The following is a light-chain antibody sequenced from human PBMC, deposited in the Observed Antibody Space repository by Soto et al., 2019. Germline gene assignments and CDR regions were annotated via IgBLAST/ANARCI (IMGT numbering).Light chain of an antibody. CDR2: GAS. CDR3: QQYGSSPQT. J-gene: IGKJ2*01. V-gene: IGKV3-20*01. Sequence: EIVLTQSPGTLSLSPGERATLSCRASQSVSSSYLAWYQQKPGQAHRLLIYGASSRATGIPDRFSGSGSGTDFTLTISRLEPEDFEVYYCQQYGSSPQTFGQGTKLEIK. CDR1: QSVSSSY.